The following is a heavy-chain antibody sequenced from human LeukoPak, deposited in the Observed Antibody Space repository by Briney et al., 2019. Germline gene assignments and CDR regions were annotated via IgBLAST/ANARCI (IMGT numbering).Heavy chain of an antibody. CDR1: GFTLGTYW. V-gene: IGHV3-74*01. CDR3: TRDRQGWFDA. CDR2: SDTDGRDT. J-gene: IGHJ5*02. Sequence: GGSLRLSCAATGFTLGTYWMHWVRQVPGKGLVWVSYSDTDGRDTKYADSVKGRFSISRDNAKNTLYLQMNGLGAEDTAIYYCTRDRQGWFDAWGQGTQVTVSS.